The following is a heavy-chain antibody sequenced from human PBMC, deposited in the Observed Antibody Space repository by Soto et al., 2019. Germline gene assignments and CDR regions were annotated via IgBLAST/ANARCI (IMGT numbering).Heavy chain of an antibody. Sequence: QVHLQQWGEGLLRPSETLSLTCAVNGGSFRDYYWSWIRQPPGKGLEWIGEINQSGTTHYNPSLRSRVKISIDTSKNQFSLNLTSVTAADTAIYYCARDIITVIGGNIYYYFGMDVWGHRTTVAVSS. CDR3: ARDIITVIGGNIYYYFGMDV. V-gene: IGHV4-34*01. J-gene: IGHJ6*02. D-gene: IGHD3-10*01. CDR2: INQSGTT. CDR1: GGSFRDYY.